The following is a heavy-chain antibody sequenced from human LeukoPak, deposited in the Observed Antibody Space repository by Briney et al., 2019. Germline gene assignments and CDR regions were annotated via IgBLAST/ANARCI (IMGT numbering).Heavy chain of an antibody. J-gene: IGHJ5*02. CDR2: IYTSGST. CDR1: GGSISSYY. D-gene: IGHD6-19*01. CDR3: ARHKGAVAGTKNWFDP. V-gene: IGHV4-4*09. Sequence: PSETLSLTCTVSGGSISSYYWSWIRQPPGKGLEWIGYIYTSGSTNYNPSHKSRVTISVDTSKNQFSLKLSSVTAADTAVYYCARHKGAVAGTKNWFDPWGQGTLVTVSS.